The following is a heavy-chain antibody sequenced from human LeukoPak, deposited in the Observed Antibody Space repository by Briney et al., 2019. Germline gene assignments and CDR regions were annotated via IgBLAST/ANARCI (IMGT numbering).Heavy chain of an antibody. CDR1: GFTFSSNW. J-gene: IGHJ4*02. CDR2: INEDGSTT. V-gene: IGHV3-74*01. Sequence: GGSLRLSCAASGFTFSSNWMHWVRQAPGKGLVWVSRINEDGSTTNYADSVKGRFTISRDDAKNTLYLQMNSLRAEDTAVYYCVRDLGGRSGHWGQGTLVTVSS. D-gene: IGHD1-26*01. CDR3: VRDLGGRSGH.